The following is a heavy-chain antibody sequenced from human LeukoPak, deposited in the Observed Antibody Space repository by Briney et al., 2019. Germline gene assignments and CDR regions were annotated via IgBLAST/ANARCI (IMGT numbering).Heavy chain of an antibody. V-gene: IGHV3-49*04. CDR3: TRDRYDDYVWGSYRYYEY. Sequence: PGGSLRLSCIASGFTFGDYAMSWVRQAPGKGLEWVGFIRSKTYGGTTEYAAPVKGRFTISRDDSKSIAYLQMNSLKPEDTAVYYCTRDRYDDYVWGSYRYYEYWGQGTPVTVSS. CDR2: IRSKTYGGTT. J-gene: IGHJ4*02. CDR1: GFTFGDYA. D-gene: IGHD3-16*02.